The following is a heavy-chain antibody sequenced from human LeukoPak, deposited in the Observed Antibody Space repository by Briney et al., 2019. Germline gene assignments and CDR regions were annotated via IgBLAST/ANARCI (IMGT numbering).Heavy chain of an antibody. D-gene: IGHD2-21*02. CDR2: ISAYNGNT. Sequence: ASVKVSCKASGYTFTSYDINWVRQAPGQGLEWMGWISAYNGNTNYAQKLQGRVTMTTDTSTSTAYMELRSLRSDDTAVYYCARGKARTYCGGDCYLDYWGQGTLVTVSS. CDR3: ARGKARTYCGGDCYLDY. V-gene: IGHV1-18*01. CDR1: GYTFTSYD. J-gene: IGHJ4*02.